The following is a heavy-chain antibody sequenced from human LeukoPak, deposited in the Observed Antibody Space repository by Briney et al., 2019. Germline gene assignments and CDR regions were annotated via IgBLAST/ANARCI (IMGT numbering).Heavy chain of an antibody. D-gene: IGHD2-15*01. CDR3: AKASFKVVAATFFDY. CDR2: ISGSGGST. CDR1: GFTFSSYW. V-gene: IGHV3-23*01. J-gene: IGHJ4*02. Sequence: PGGSLRLSCAASGFTFSSYWMSWVRQAPGKGLEWVSAISGSGGSTYYADSVKGRFTISRDNSKNTLYLQMNSLRAEDTAVYYCAKASFKVVAATFFDYWGQGTLVTVSS.